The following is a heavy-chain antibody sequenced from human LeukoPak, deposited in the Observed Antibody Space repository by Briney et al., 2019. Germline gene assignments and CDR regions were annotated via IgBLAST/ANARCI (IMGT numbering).Heavy chain of an antibody. CDR2: ISGSGDYT. Sequence: PGGSLRLSCAASGFNFKYYAMTWVRQAPGKGLEWVSSISGSGDYTHYADSVKGRFTISRDNSKDTLYLQVNSLRAEDMAVFYCAKGQDANYLPLDLWGRGTLVTVSS. J-gene: IGHJ2*01. V-gene: IGHV3-23*01. CDR1: GFNFKYYA. CDR3: AKGQDANYLPLDL. D-gene: IGHD4/OR15-4a*01.